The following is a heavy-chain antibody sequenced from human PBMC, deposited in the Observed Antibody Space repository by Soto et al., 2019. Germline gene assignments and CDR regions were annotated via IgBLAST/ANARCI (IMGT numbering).Heavy chain of an antibody. CDR3: ARGVGATH. Sequence: QVQLQESGPGLVKPSETLSLTCTVSGGSVSSGSYYWSWIRQPPGKGLEWIGYIYYSGSTNYNPSXXTXVXXPVHTSKTHYSLKLSSVTAADTAVYYCARGVGATHWGPRTLVTVSS. V-gene: IGHV4-61*03. D-gene: IGHD1-26*01. CDR1: GGSVSSGSYY. J-gene: IGHJ4*02. CDR2: IYYSGST.